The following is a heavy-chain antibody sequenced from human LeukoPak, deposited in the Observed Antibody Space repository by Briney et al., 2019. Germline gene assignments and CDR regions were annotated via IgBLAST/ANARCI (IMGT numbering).Heavy chain of an antibody. CDR2: ISSSSSYI. CDR1: GVTFSSYG. D-gene: IGHD5/OR15-5a*01. J-gene: IGHJ4*02. V-gene: IGHV3-21*01. CDR3: ARDLYDDY. Sequence: GGSLRLSCVASGVTFSSYGMHWVRQAPGKGLEWVSSISSSSSYIYYADSVKGRFTISRDNAKNSLYLQMNSLRAEDTAVYYCARDLYDDYWGQGTLVTVSS.